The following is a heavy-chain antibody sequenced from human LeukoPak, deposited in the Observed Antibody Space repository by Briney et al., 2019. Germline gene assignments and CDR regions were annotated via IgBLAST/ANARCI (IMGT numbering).Heavy chain of an antibody. CDR1: GFAFSNYA. Sequence: GGSLRLSCAASGFAFSNYAIHWVRQGPGKGLEWVAVISYDGSNKYYADSVEGRFTISRDNSKNTLSLQMNSLRAEDTAVYYCARGTRLGYCSGGSCYGAFDIWGQGTMVTVSS. CDR2: ISYDGSNK. V-gene: IGHV3-30*04. J-gene: IGHJ3*02. D-gene: IGHD2-15*01. CDR3: ARGTRLGYCSGGSCYGAFDI.